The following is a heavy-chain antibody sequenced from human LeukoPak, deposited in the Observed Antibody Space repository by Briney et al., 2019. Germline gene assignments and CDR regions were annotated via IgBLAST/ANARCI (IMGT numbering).Heavy chain of an antibody. CDR1: GGSISSSNW. D-gene: IGHD3-3*01. J-gene: IGHJ6*03. V-gene: IGHV4-4*02. CDR2: IYHSGST. CDR3: ARRGFWSGYPPQYMDV. Sequence: SGTLSLTCAVSGGSISSSNWWSWVRQPPGKGLEWIGEIYHSGSTNYNPSLKSRVTISVDKSKNQFSLKLSSVTAADTAVYYCARRGFWSGYPPQYMDVWGKGTTVTVSS.